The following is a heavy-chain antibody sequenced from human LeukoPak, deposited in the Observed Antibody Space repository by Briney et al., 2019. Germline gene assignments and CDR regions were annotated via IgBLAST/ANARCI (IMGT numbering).Heavy chain of an antibody. D-gene: IGHD3-10*01. CDR2: ISSSSSYI. Sequence: GGSLRLSCAASGFTFSSYSMNWVRQAPGKGLEWVSSISSSSSYIYYADSVKGRFTISRDNAKNSLYLQMNSLRAEDTAVYYCAKDRNYYGSGDADYWGQGTLVTVSS. CDR1: GFTFSSYS. J-gene: IGHJ4*02. CDR3: AKDRNYYGSGDADY. V-gene: IGHV3-21*01.